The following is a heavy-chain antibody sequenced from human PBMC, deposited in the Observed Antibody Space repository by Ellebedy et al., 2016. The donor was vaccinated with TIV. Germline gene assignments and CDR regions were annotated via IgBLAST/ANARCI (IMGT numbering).Heavy chain of an antibody. Sequence: SETLSLTCTVYGGSFSGYYWSWIRQPPGKGLEWIGEINHSGSTNYNPSLKSRVTISVDTSKNQFSLKLSSVTAADTAVYYCARMTREGGGYFDYWGQGTLVTVSS. D-gene: IGHD3-16*01. CDR1: GGSFSGYY. V-gene: IGHV4-34*01. J-gene: IGHJ4*02. CDR3: ARMTREGGGYFDY. CDR2: INHSGST.